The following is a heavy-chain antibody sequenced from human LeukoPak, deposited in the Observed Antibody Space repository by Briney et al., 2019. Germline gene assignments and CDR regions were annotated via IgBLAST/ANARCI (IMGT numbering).Heavy chain of an antibody. CDR1: GGSISSYC. Sequence: SETLSLTCTVSGGSISSYCWSWIRQPAGKGLEWVGRIYTSGSTNYNPSLKSRVTMSVDTSKNQFSLKLSSVTAADTAVYYCARDWRIAAAGRRSGWFDPWGQGTLVTVSS. CDR3: ARDWRIAAAGRRSGWFDP. D-gene: IGHD6-13*01. V-gene: IGHV4-4*07. J-gene: IGHJ5*02. CDR2: IYTSGST.